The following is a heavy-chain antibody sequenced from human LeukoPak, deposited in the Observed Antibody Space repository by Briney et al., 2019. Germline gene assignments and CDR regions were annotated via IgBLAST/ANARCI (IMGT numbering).Heavy chain of an antibody. Sequence: GGSLRLSCAASGFTFSRYAMSWVRQAPGKGLEWVSGTNYSGDDTFYADSVKGRFTISRDNSENILYLQLHSLGAEDTAVYYCAKDTGHCSTTNCFTRGNYFDFWGQGTLVTVSS. CDR2: TNYSGDDT. CDR3: AKDTGHCSTTNCFTRGNYFDF. D-gene: IGHD2-2*02. J-gene: IGHJ4*02. V-gene: IGHV3-23*01. CDR1: GFTFSRYA.